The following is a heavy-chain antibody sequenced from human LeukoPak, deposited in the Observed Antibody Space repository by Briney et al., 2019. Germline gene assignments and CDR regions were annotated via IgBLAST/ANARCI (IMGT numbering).Heavy chain of an antibody. CDR1: GGSISSSSYY. J-gene: IGHJ5*02. V-gene: IGHV4-39*07. Sequence: SETLSLTCTVSGGSISSSSYYWGWIRQPPGKGLEWIGSIYYSGSTNYNPSLKSRVTISVDTSKNQFSLKLSSVTAADTAVYYCARDRGYSYGAAWFDPWGQGTLVTVSS. CDR3: ARDRGYSYGAAWFDP. D-gene: IGHD5-18*01. CDR2: IYYSGST.